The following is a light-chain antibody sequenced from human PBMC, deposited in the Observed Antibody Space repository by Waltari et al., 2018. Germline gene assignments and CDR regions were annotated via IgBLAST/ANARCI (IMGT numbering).Light chain of an antibody. J-gene: IGLJ7*01. CDR3: DSWDSIGTQIF. V-gene: IGLV3-19*01. CDR1: SLRNYY. Sequence: SSELTQDPAVSVALGQTVRITCQGDSLRNYYASWNQQKPGQAPVLVLHGNNNRPAGIPDRFSGSSSGTTAYLTITGAQVEDEADYHCDSWDSIGTQIFFGGGTRLTV. CDR2: GNN.